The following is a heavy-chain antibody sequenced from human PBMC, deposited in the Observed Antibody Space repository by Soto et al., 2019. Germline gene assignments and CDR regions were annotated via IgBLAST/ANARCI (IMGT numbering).Heavy chain of an antibody. D-gene: IGHD3-10*01. CDR3: AKRDYPYYFDC. V-gene: IGHV3-23*01. CDR2: ISGGGDNT. J-gene: IGHJ4*02. Sequence: GGSLRLSCAASGFTFSSHAMTWVRQAPGKGLEWVSVISGGGDNTFYADSVKGRFTISRDNSKNTLYLQMNSLRAEDTAVYYCAKRDYPYYFDCWGQGTLVTVSS. CDR1: GFTFSSHA.